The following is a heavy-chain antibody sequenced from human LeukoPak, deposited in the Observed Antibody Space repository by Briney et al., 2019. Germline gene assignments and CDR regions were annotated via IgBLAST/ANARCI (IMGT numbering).Heavy chain of an antibody. V-gene: IGHV3-7*03. CDR2: INLEGSTK. D-gene: IGHD3-22*01. J-gene: IGHJ4*02. Sequence: GGSLRLSCAASGFTFSSVWMCWVRQAPGKGLEWVANINLEGSTKEYVDSVKGRFIISRDNSKSTLYLQLSSLRAEDTAVYYCAKAMSTDHYDSRGFYRVDFDSWGQGTLVTVSS. CDR1: GFTFSSVW. CDR3: AKAMSTDHYDSRGFYRVDFDS.